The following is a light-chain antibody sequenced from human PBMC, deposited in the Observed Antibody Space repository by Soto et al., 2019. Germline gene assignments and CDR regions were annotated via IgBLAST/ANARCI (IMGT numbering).Light chain of an antibody. CDR2: GNS. V-gene: IGLV1-40*01. Sequence: QSVLTQPPSVSGAPGQRVTISCTGSSSNIGAGYDVHWYQQLPGTAPKLLIYGNSNRPSGVPDRFSGSKSGTSATLGITGLQTGDEADYYCGTWDSSLSALVFGGGTKVTVL. CDR3: GTWDSSLSALV. CDR1: SSNIGAGYD. J-gene: IGLJ2*01.